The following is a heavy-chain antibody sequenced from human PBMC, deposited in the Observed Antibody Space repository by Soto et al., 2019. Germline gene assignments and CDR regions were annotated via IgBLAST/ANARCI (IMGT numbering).Heavy chain of an antibody. Sequence: LRLSCSASGFTFSTYGMHWVRQAPGKGLEWVALIWYDGRKEDYADSVKGRFTISRDNSKNTLYLQMNSLRAEDTAVYYCARDRWIVSTITSFDYWGQGTPVTVS. CDR2: IWYDGRKE. V-gene: IGHV3-33*01. CDR1: GFTFSTYG. D-gene: IGHD5-12*01. J-gene: IGHJ4*02. CDR3: ARDRWIVSTITSFDY.